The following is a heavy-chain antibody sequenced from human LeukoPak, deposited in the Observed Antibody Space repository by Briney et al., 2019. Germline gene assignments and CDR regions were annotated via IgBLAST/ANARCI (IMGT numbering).Heavy chain of an antibody. CDR1: GGSFSGYY. V-gene: IGHV4-34*01. D-gene: IGHD3-22*01. CDR3: ARGSHYYDSSRGIPNSQIDY. J-gene: IGHJ4*02. CDR2: INHSGST. Sequence: PSETLSLTCAVYGGSFSGYYWSWIRKPPWKGLEWIGEINHSGSTNYNPSLKSRVTISVDTSKNQFSLKLSSVTAADTAVYYCARGSHYYDSSRGIPNSQIDYWGQGTLVTVSS.